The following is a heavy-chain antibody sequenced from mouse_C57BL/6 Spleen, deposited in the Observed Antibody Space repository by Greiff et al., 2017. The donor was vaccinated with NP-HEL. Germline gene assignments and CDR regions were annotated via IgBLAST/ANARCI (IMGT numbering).Heavy chain of an antibody. J-gene: IGHJ3*01. Sequence: QVQLQQPGAELVRPGSSVKLSCKASGYTFTSYWMHWVKQRPIQGLEWIGNIDPSDSETHYNQKFKDKATLTVDKSSSTAYMQLSSRTSEDSAVYYCAREWAQAPFAYWGQGTLVTVSA. V-gene: IGHV1-52*01. CDR3: AREWAQAPFAY. CDR1: GYTFTSYW. D-gene: IGHD3-2*02. CDR2: IDPSDSET.